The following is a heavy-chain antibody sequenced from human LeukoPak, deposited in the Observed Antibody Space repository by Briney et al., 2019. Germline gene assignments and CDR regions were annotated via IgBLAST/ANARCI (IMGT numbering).Heavy chain of an antibody. Sequence: PGGSLRLSCAASGFTVSTNYMAWVRQAPGRGLEWVSILYSDGSTYYADFVKGRFIISRDISRNTLYLQIDSLRAEDTATYYCAREFRQTYSSGWSLDYWGQGTLVTVSS. V-gene: IGHV3-66*01. J-gene: IGHJ4*02. D-gene: IGHD6-19*01. CDR2: LYSDGST. CDR1: GFTVSTNY. CDR3: AREFRQTYSSGWSLDY.